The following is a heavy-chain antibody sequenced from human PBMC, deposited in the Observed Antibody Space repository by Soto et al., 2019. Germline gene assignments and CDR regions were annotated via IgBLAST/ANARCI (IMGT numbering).Heavy chain of an antibody. Sequence: SETLSLTCTVSGGSISSGGYYWSWIRQHPGKGLEWIGYIFFSGTTYYNPSLKSRVTISIDTSKNQFSLRLTSVTAADTAVYYCARATIQGHQVEGQPPTSQTLDYWGQGMLVTVSS. CDR1: GGSISSGGYY. J-gene: IGHJ4*02. CDR2: IFFSGTT. D-gene: IGHD1-26*01. CDR3: ARATIQGHQVEGQPPTSQTLDY. V-gene: IGHV4-31*03.